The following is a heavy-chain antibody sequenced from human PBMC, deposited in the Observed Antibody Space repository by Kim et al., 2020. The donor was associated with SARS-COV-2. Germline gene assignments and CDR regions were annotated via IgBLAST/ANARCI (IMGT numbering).Heavy chain of an antibody. CDR1: GGSISSSSYY. J-gene: IGHJ4*02. D-gene: IGHD3-10*01. CDR3: ARQGRYYGSGSYYIFDDD. Sequence: SETLSLTCTVSGGSISSSSYYWGWIRQPPGKGLEWIGSIYYSGSTYYNPSLKSRVTISVDTSKNQFSLKLSSVTAADTAVYYCARQGRYYGSGSYYIFDDDWGQGTLVTVSS. V-gene: IGHV4-39*01. CDR2: IYYSGST.